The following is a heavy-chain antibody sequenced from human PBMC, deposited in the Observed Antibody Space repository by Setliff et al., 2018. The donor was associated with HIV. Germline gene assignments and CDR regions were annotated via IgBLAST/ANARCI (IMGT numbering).Heavy chain of an antibody. CDR1: GYTFTTYG. CDR2: ISIYNGDR. V-gene: IGHV1-18*01. Sequence: ASVKVSCKASGYTFTTYGISWVRQAPGQGLEWMGWISIYNGDRNYIENFQGRVIMTTDTSTATAYMELRNLRVEDTAVYYCARGPTIFGVVMNGFDLWGQGTTVTVTS. D-gene: IGHD3-3*01. J-gene: IGHJ3*01. CDR3: ARGPTIFGVVMNGFDL.